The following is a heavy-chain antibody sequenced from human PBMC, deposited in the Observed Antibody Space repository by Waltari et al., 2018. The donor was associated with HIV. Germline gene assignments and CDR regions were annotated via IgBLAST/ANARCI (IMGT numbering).Heavy chain of an antibody. Sequence: EVQLVESGGGLVKPGWSLRLSCAASGFPFSNAWMSWVRQAPGKGLEWVGRVKRKTDGGATDYATPVKGRFTISRDDSKTTVYLQMNSVKTEDTAVYYCSTDHGYCTSSRCRAGNDYWGQGTLVTVSS. CDR1: GFPFSNAW. J-gene: IGHJ4*02. CDR3: STDHGYCTSSRCRAGNDY. CDR2: VKRKTDGGAT. V-gene: IGHV3-15*01. D-gene: IGHD2-2*01.